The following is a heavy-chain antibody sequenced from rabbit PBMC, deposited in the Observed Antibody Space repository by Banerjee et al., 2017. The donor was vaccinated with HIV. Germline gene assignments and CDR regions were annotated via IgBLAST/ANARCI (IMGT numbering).Heavy chain of an antibody. CDR2: INTSSGNT. CDR1: GFTLSSYW. J-gene: IGHJ4*01. CDR3: ARDLAGVIGWNFNL. D-gene: IGHD4-1*01. Sequence: QQQLEESGGGLVKPEGSLTLSCTASGFTLSSYWMCWVRQVLGKGLEWIACINTSSGNTVYANWAKGRFTISKTSSTTVTLQMTSLTAADTATYFCARDLAGVIGWNFNLWGPGTLVTVS. V-gene: IGHV1S45*01.